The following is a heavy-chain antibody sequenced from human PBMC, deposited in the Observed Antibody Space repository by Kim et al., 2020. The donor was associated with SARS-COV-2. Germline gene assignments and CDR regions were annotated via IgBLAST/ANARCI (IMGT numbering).Heavy chain of an antibody. CDR3: ARVPVGASSWYYFDS. Sequence: DSRKGRFTHSPDNAENSLYLEMNSLSADDTAVYYCARVPVGASSWYYFDSWGQGTLVTVSS. J-gene: IGHJ4*02. V-gene: IGHV3-11*05. D-gene: IGHD6-13*01.